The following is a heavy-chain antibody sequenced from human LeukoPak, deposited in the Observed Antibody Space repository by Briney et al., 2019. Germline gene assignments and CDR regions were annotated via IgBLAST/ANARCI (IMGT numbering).Heavy chain of an antibody. Sequence: GGSLRLSCAASGFTVSSNYMSWVRQAPGKGLEWVSVIYSGGSTYYADSVKGRFTISRDNFKNTLYLQMNSLRAEDTAVYYCARSGPCSGGSCYSDYFDYWGQGTLVTVSS. V-gene: IGHV3-66*01. D-gene: IGHD2-15*01. CDR1: GFTVSSNY. J-gene: IGHJ4*02. CDR3: ARSGPCSGGSCYSDYFDY. CDR2: IYSGGST.